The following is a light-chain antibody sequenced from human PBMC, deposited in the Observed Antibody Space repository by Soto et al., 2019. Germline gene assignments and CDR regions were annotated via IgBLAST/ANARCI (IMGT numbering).Light chain of an antibody. CDR1: TSNIGKNN. J-gene: IGLJ2*01. Sequence: QSVLTQPPAVSAAPGQKVTISCSGSTSNIGKNNVHWYQQVPGTAPKLLIYDNDKRPSGMPDRFSGSKSGTSATLGITGLQTGDEADYYCGTWDSSLNAMVFGGGTKLTVL. CDR2: DND. V-gene: IGLV1-51*01. CDR3: GTWDSSLNAMV.